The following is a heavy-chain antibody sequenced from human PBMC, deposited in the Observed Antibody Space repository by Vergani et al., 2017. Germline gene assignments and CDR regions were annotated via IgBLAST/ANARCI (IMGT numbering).Heavy chain of an antibody. CDR2: ISYDGSNK. CDR1: GFTFCSYG. D-gene: IGHD1-26*01. V-gene: IGHV3-30*18. J-gene: IGHJ4*02. CDR3: AKDLFGGSYSYYFDY. Sequence: QVQLVESGGGVVQPGRSLRLSCAASGFTFCSYGMHWVRQAPGKGLEWVAVISYDGSNKYYADSVKGRFTISRDNSKITLYLQMNSLRAEDTAVYYCAKDLFGGSYSYYFDYWGQGSLVTVSS.